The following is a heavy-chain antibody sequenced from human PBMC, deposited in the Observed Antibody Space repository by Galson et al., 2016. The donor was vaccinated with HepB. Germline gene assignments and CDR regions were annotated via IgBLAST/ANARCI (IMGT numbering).Heavy chain of an antibody. CDR3: ARGDYGSSFYYGMDV. CDR2: IWYDGSTK. V-gene: IGHV3-33*01. J-gene: IGHJ6*02. D-gene: IGHD4-17*01. Sequence: SLRLSCAASGFTFSSYGMHWVRQAPGKGLEWVAAIWYDGSTKYYADSVKGRFTISKDNSKNTLFLQLNTLRPDDTAVYFCARGDYGSSFYYGMDVWGQGTTVTVSS. CDR1: GFTFSSYG.